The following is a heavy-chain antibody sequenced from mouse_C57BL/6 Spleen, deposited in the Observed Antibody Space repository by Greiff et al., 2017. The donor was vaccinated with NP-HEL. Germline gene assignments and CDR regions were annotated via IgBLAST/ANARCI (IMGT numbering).Heavy chain of an antibody. V-gene: IGHV1-64*01. CDR1: GYTFTSYW. CDR2: IHPNSGST. Sequence: QVQLQQPGAELVKPGASVKLSCKASGYTFTSYWMHWVKQRPGQGLEWIGMIHPNSGSTNYNEKFKSKATLTVDKSSSTAYMQLSSLTSEDSAVYYCARDPYYDYDEAYWGQGTLVTVSA. J-gene: IGHJ3*01. CDR3: ARDPYYDYDEAY. D-gene: IGHD2-4*01.